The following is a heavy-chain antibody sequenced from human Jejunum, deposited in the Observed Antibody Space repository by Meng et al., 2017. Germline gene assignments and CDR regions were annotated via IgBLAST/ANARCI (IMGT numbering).Heavy chain of an antibody. CDR3: ARGRSIDFRLAKYDY. D-gene: IGHD3-3*01. V-gene: IGHV4-34*01. CDR2: INRSGST. CDR1: VGPFGTYY. Sequence: WSAALLKPSESLALPCAVNVGPFGTYYWTWFRQSPEKGLEWIGEINRSGSTSSNPSLKSRDAISMDTSKNQFFLRLDSVTAADTAVYYCARGRSIDFRLAKYDYWGQGTLVTVSS. J-gene: IGHJ4*02.